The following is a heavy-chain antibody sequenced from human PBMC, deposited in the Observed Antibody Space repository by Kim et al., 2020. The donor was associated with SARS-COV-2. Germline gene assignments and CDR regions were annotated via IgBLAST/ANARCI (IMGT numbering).Heavy chain of an antibody. CDR2: IYHSGST. CDR1: GGSISSSNW. CDR3: ARASGNTVGATNDY. Sequence: SETLSLTCAVSGGSISSSNWWSWVRQPPGKGLEWIGEIYHSGSTNYNPSLKSRVTISVDKSKNQFSLKLSSVTAADTAVYYCARASGNTVGATNDYWGQGTLVTVSS. J-gene: IGHJ4*02. V-gene: IGHV4-4*02. D-gene: IGHD1-26*01.